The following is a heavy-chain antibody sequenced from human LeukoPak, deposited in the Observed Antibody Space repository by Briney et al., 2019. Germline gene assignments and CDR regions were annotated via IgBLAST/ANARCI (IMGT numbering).Heavy chain of an antibody. V-gene: IGHV1-69*01. J-gene: IGHJ4*02. CDR3: ARSFTGIAAAGTGGY. D-gene: IGHD6-13*01. CDR2: IIPIFGTA. Sequence: GSSVKVSCKASGGTFSSYAISWVRQAPGQGLEWMGGIIPIFGTANYAQKFQGRVTITADESTSTAYMELSSLRSEDTAVYYCARSFTGIAAAGTGGYWGQGTLVTVSS. CDR1: GGTFSSYA.